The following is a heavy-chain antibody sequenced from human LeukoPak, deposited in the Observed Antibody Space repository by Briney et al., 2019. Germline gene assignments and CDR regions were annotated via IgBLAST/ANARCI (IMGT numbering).Heavy chain of an antibody. CDR1: GYTFTGYY. J-gene: IGHJ3*02. V-gene: IGHV1-46*01. CDR2: INPSGGST. Sequence: ASVKVSCKASGYTFTGYYMHWVRQAPGRGLEWMGIINPSGGSTRYAQKFQGRVTMTRDTSTSTVYMELKRLRSEDTAVYYCASWFGENDALDIWGQGTMVTVSS. D-gene: IGHD3-10*01. CDR3: ASWFGENDALDI.